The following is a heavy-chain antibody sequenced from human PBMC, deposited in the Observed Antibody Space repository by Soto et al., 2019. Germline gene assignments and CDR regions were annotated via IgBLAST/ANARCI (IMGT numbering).Heavy chain of an antibody. CDR3: AKDYSTVTTDPLSVVLFDY. Sequence: GSLRLSCAAAGFTFISYAMSWVLQGRGEGLEWVSIITSDGRTYYADSVKGRFTISRDNSKNTVYLQMNSLRAEDTAVYYCAKDYSTVTTDPLSVVLFDYWGQGALVTVSS. J-gene: IGHJ4*02. D-gene: IGHD4-17*01. V-gene: IGHV3-23*01. CDR1: GFTFISYA. CDR2: ITSDGRT.